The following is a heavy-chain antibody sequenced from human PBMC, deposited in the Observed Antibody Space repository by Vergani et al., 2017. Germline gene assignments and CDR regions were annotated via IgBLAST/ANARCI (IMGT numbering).Heavy chain of an antibody. Sequence: QVQLVQSGAEVKKPGASVKDSCKASGYTFTSYGISWVRQAPGQGLEWMGWISAYNGNTNYAQKLQGRVTMTTDTSTSTAYMELSSLRSEDTAVYSCARVRRSSIAALLIGWFDPWGQGTLVTVSS. CDR1: GYTFTSYG. CDR3: ARVRRSSIAALLIGWFDP. V-gene: IGHV1-18*01. CDR2: ISAYNGNT. J-gene: IGHJ5*02. D-gene: IGHD6-6*01.